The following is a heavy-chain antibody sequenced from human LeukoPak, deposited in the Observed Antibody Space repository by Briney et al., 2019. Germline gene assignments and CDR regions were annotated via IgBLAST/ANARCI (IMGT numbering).Heavy chain of an antibody. D-gene: IGHD2-21*02. CDR2: IKQDGSEK. Sequence: PGGSLRLSCAASEFTFRNYWMSWVRQAPGKGLEWVANIKQDGSEKYYVDSVKGRFTISRDNVKNSLYLQMNSLRAEDTAVYYCARGGGGDLAYFDYWGQGTLVTVSS. CDR1: EFTFRNYW. J-gene: IGHJ4*02. CDR3: ARGGGGDLAYFDY. V-gene: IGHV3-7*01.